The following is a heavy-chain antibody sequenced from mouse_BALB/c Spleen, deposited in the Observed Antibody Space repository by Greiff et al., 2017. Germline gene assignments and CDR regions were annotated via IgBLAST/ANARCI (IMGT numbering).Heavy chain of an antibody. CDR3: AGDGNYSYAMDY. CDR1: GYSFTGYN. Sequence: EVQLQQSGPELEKPGASVKISCKASGYSFTGYNMNWVKQSNGKSLEWIGNIDPYYGGTSYNQKFKGKATMTVDKSSSTAYMELARLTSEDSAIYYCAGDGNYSYAMDYWGQGTSVTVSS. V-gene: IGHV1S135*01. J-gene: IGHJ4*01. CDR2: IDPYYGGT. D-gene: IGHD2-1*01.